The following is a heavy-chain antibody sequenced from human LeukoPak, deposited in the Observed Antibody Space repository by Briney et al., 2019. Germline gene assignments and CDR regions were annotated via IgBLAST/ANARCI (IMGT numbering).Heavy chain of an antibody. V-gene: IGHV3-15*01. CDR3: STWFGGV. Sequence: PGGSLRLSCAASGFTFSDSYMSWIRQAPGKGLEWVGRIQSETDGGAIDYAAPVKGRFTISRDDSKNTLYLQMNSLKTEDTAVYYCSTWFGGVWGQGTLVTVSS. J-gene: IGHJ4*02. D-gene: IGHD3-10*01. CDR2: IQSETDGGAI. CDR1: GFTFSDSY.